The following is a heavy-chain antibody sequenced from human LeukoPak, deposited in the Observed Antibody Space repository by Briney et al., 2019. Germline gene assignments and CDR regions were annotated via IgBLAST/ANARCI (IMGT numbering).Heavy chain of an antibody. D-gene: IGHD3-10*01. V-gene: IGHV3-21*01. CDR2: ISSSSSYI. J-gene: IGHJ4*02. CDR1: GFTFSSYS. CDR3: ASEIWFGELSGY. Sequence: KPGGSLRLSCAASGFTFSSYSMYWVRQAPGKGLEWASSISSSSSYIYYADSVKGRFTISRDNAKNSLYLQMNSLRAEDTAVYYCASEIWFGELSGYWGQGTLVTVSS.